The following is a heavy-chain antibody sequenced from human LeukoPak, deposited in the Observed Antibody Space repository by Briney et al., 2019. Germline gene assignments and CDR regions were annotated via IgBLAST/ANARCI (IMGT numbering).Heavy chain of an antibody. D-gene: IGHD1-26*01. CDR1: GFTFSSYA. V-gene: IGHV3-23*01. J-gene: IGHJ4*02. CDR3: AKRFLPGWELLYYFDY. CDR2: ISGSGGST. Sequence: GGSLRLSCAASGFTFSSYAMSWVRQAPGKGLEWVSAISGSGGSTYYADSVKGRFTISRDNSKNALYLQMNSLRAEDTAVYYCAKRFLPGWELLYYFDYWGQGTLVTVSS.